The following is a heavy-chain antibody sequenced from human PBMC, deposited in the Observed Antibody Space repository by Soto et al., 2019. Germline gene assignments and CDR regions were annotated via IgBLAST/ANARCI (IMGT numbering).Heavy chain of an antibody. J-gene: IGHJ4*02. CDR1: GASLSSGSYY. D-gene: IGHD3-22*01. Sequence: SETLSLTCTVSGASLSSGSYYWSWIRQPPGKGLEWIGYFYYTGTTKYNPSLESRVTISADTSKNQFSLNLTSVTAADTAVYYCARDPIYYDSSGYYDYLDYWGQGTLVTVS. CDR2: FYYTGTT. V-gene: IGHV4-61*01. CDR3: ARDPIYYDSSGYYDYLDY.